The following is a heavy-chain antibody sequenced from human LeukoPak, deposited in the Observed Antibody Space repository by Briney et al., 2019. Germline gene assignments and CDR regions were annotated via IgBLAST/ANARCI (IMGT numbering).Heavy chain of an antibody. CDR2: IIPILGIA. CDR1: GGTFSSYA. Sequence: ASVKVSCKASGGTFSSYAISWVRQAPGQGLEWMGRIIPILGIANYAQKFQGRVTITADKSTSTAYMELSSLRSEDTAVYYCARDLGISSGTGERWFDYWGQGTLVTVSS. V-gene: IGHV1-69*04. D-gene: IGHD3-22*01. J-gene: IGHJ4*02. CDR3: ARDLGISSGTGERWFDY.